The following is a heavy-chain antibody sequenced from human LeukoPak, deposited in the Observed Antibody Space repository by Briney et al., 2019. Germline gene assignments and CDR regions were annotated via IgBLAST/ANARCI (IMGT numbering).Heavy chain of an antibody. CDR2: IYSGGST. V-gene: IGHV3-66*01. D-gene: IGHD6-19*01. J-gene: IGHJ4*02. CDR1: GFTVSSNY. CDR3: AGVPDKSGWDFDY. Sequence: PGGSLRLSCAASGFTVSSNYMSWVRQAPGKGLEWVSVIYSGGSTYYADSVKGRFTISRDNSKNTLYLQMNSLRAEDKAVYYCAGVPDKSGWDFDYWGQGTLGTVSS.